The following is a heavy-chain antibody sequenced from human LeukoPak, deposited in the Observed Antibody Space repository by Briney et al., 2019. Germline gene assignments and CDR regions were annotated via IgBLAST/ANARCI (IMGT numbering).Heavy chain of an antibody. CDR2: INPNSGGT. V-gene: IGHV1-2*02. Sequence: ASVKVSCKASGYTFTSYGISWVRQAPGQGLEWMGWINPNSGGTNYAQKFQGRVTMTRDTSISTAYMELSRLRSDDTAVYYCAGTRFLEWFKSFWFDPWGQGTLVTVSS. D-gene: IGHD3-3*01. CDR3: AGTRFLEWFKSFWFDP. CDR1: GYTFTSYG. J-gene: IGHJ5*02.